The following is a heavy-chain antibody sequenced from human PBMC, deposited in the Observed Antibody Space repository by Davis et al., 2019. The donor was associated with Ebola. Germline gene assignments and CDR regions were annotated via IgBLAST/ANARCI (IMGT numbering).Heavy chain of an antibody. CDR1: GLTFSNYW. V-gene: IGHV3-48*04. Sequence: GGSLRLSCAASGLTFSNYWMHWVRQAPGKGLEWVSYISSSGDTIYYADSVKGRFTISRDNAKNSLYLQMNSLRAEDTAVYYCARDFRYGEEGDYWGQGTLVTVSS. CDR2: ISSSGDTI. CDR3: ARDFRYGEEGDY. D-gene: IGHD4-17*01. J-gene: IGHJ4*02.